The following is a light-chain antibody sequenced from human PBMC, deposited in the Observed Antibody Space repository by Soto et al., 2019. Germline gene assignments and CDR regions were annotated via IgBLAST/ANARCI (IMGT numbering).Light chain of an antibody. CDR2: NTN. V-gene: IGLV8-61*01. CDR1: SGSVSTSFY. CDR3: VLHMGSGIWV. J-gene: IGLJ3*02. Sequence: QTVVTQEPSFSVSPGGTVTLTCGLSSGSVSTSFYPSWYQQTPGQAPRTLIYNTNIRSSGVPDRFSGSILGNKAALTITGAQADDESDYYCVLHMGSGIWVFGGGTQLTVL.